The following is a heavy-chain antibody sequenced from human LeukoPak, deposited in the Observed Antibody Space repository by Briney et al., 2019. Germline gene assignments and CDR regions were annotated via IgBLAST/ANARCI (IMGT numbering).Heavy chain of an antibody. CDR3: ATAVEPSLEYCRGGSRYYCGSDV. Sequence: PGGPLTLSRAPSGFPLSRYVMIYVRHAPERGGVGGSYIISCDQNIYYADSVNGRFTISKDNVKNSMNLQMNTLKAEDTALYYCATAVEPSLEYCRGGSRYYCGSDVWGQGTTVTVSS. CDR2: IISCDQNI. J-gene: IGHJ6*02. CDR1: GFPLSRYV. V-gene: IGHV3-48*03. D-gene: IGHD2-15*01.